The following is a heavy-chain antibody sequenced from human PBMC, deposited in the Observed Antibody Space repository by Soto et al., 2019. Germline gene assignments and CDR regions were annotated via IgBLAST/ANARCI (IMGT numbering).Heavy chain of an antibody. J-gene: IGHJ4*02. CDR2: IIPILGIA. V-gene: IGHV1-69*08. Sequence: QDQLVQSGAEVKKPGSSVKVSCKASGGTFSSYTISWVRQAPGQGLEWMGRIIPILGIANYAQKFQGRVTITADKSTSTAYMELSSLRSEDTAVYYCARDPHARMGEGYWGQGTLVTVSS. CDR1: GGTFSSYT. CDR3: ARDPHARMGEGY. D-gene: IGHD3-16*01.